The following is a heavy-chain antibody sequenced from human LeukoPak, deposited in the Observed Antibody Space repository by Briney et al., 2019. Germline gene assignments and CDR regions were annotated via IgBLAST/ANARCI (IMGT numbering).Heavy chain of an antibody. Sequence: SETLSLTCTVSGGSISSSSYYWGWIRQPPGKGLEWIGSIYYSGSTYYNPSLKSRVTMSVDTSKNQFSLKLSSVTAADTAVYYCARDAGVRDYYYGMDVWGQGTTVTVSS. CDR3: ARDAGVRDYYYGMDV. CDR1: GGSISSSSYY. J-gene: IGHJ6*02. CDR2: IYYSGST. D-gene: IGHD2-21*01. V-gene: IGHV4-39*07.